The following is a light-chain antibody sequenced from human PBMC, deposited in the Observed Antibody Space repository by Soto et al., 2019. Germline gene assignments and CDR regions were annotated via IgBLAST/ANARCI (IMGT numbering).Light chain of an antibody. V-gene: IGKV3-15*01. Sequence: EIVMTHSPATLSVSPGGRATLSCRASQSVSSYLAGYQQKPGLPPRLLIYDASTRATGIPDRFSGSGSGPDFTLTISSLQSADFAVYYCQQYSNWPPLYTFGRGTKLEI. CDR1: QSVSSY. J-gene: IGKJ2*01. CDR3: QQYSNWPPLYT. CDR2: DAS.